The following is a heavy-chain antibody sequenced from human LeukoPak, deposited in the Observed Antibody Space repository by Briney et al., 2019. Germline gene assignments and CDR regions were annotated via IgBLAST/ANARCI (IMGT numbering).Heavy chain of an antibody. CDR1: GFTFSSYA. CDR2: INTDGSST. V-gene: IGHV3-74*01. D-gene: IGHD6-13*01. CDR3: ARGSEYSSSWYPTVLDS. J-gene: IGHJ4*02. Sequence: QAGGSLRLSCAASGFTFSSYAMHWVRQAPGKGLVWVSRINTDGSSTSYADSVKGRFTISRDNAKNTLYLQMDSLRAEDTAVYYCARGSEYSSSWYPTVLDSWGQGTLVTVSS.